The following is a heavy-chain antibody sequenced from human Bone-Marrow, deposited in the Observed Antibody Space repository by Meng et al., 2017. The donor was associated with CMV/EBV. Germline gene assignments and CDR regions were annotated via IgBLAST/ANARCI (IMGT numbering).Heavy chain of an antibody. V-gene: IGHV3-21*04. CDR3: ARGDDSSGYPPELKVMMIDY. CDR2: ISSSSYI. D-gene: IGHD3-22*01. J-gene: IGHJ4*02. CDR1: GFTFSSYS. Sequence: GESLKIPFAASGFTFSSYSMNWVRQAPGKGLEWVSSISSSSYIYYADSVKGRFTISRDNAKNSLYLQMNSLRAADTAVYYCARGDDSSGYPPELKVMMIDYWGQGTLVTVSS.